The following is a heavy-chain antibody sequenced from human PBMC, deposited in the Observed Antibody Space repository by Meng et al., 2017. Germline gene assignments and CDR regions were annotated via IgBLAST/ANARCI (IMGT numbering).Heavy chain of an antibody. Sequence: QLLHSCAELKKPCASLKLSCQPPEYNFPDYYIHWVRRAPGQGLEWMGRINPKSGDTHYAQKFQARVTMTGDTSISTAYMELSGLRSDDTAMYYCARDEDISAAGKLFGDYWGQGTLVTVSS. D-gene: IGHD6-25*01. CDR1: EYNFPDYY. CDR3: ARDEDISAAGKLFGDY. V-gene: IGHV1-2*06. CDR2: INPKSGDT. J-gene: IGHJ4*02.